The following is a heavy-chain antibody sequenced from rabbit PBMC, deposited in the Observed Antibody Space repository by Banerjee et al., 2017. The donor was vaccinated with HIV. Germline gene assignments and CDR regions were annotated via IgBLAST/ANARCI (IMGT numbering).Heavy chain of an antibody. V-gene: IGHV1S45*01. CDR1: GFDLSTYY. J-gene: IGHJ3*01. D-gene: IGHD1-1*01. CDR2: IYIVSGST. Sequence: QEQLEESGGGLVKPEGSLTLTCKASGFDLSTYYMCWVRQAPGKGLEWVSCIYIVSGSTYYASWAKGRFTISKTSSTTVTLQMTSLTVADTATYFCARGYTSSSNWDFGGLRGQGTLVTVS. CDR3: ARGYTSSSNWDFGGL.